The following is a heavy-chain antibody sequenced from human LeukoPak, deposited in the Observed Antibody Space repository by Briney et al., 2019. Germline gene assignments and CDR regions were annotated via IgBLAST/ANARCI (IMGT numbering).Heavy chain of an antibody. CDR1: GGSISSSSYY. V-gene: IGHV4-39*07. D-gene: IGHD6-13*01. CDR2: IYYSGST. Sequence: SETLSLTCTVSGGSISSSSYYWGWIRQPPGKGLEWIGSIYYSGSTYYNPSLKSRVTISVDTSKNQFSLKLSSVTAADTAVYYCARGAVAAAGRNLDYWGQGTLVTVSS. J-gene: IGHJ4*02. CDR3: ARGAVAAAGRNLDY.